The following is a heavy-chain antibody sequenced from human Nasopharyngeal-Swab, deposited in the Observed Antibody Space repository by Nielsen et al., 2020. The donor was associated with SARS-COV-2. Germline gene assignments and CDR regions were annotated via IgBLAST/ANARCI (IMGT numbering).Heavy chain of an antibody. V-gene: IGHV1-24*01. CDR2: FDPEDGET. CDR1: GYTFTELS. J-gene: IGHJ4*02. Sequence: ASVKVSCKVSGYTFTELSMHWVRQAPGKGLEWVGGFDPEDGETIYAQNFQGRVTMTEDTSTGTAYMELSSLTSEDTAVYYCTTVAGSYGRFDYWGQGTLVTVSS. D-gene: IGHD1-26*01. CDR3: TTVAGSYGRFDY.